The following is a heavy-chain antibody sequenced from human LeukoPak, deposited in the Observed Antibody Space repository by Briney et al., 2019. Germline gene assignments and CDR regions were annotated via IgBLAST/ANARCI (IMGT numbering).Heavy chain of an antibody. CDR2: IYNGVNT. V-gene: IGHV4-61*01. CDR1: GASVSSASY. D-gene: IGHD3-10*01. Sequence: SETLSLTCTVSGASVSSASYWSWIRQPPGKGVEWIAHIYNGVNTNYNPSLKSRVTISVDTSKNQFSLRLSSVTAADTAVYYCARTSGSGVDYWGQGTLVTVSS. J-gene: IGHJ4*02. CDR3: ARTSGSGVDY.